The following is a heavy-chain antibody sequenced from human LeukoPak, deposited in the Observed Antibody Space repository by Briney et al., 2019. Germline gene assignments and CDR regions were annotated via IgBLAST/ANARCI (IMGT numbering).Heavy chain of an antibody. V-gene: IGHV4-39*07. CDR1: GASISGSGYY. CDR3: ARQRGSGSYYKSYYYYMDV. D-gene: IGHD3-10*01. Sequence: SETLSLTCTVSGASISGSGYYWSWIRQPPGKGLEWIGEINHSGSTNYNPSLKSRVTISVDTSKNQFSLKLSSVTAADTAVYYCARQRGSGSYYKSYYYYMDVWGKGTTVTISS. CDR2: INHSGST. J-gene: IGHJ6*03.